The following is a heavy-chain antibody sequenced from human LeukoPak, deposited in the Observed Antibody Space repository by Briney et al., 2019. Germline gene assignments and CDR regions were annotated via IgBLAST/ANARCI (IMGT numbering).Heavy chain of an antibody. D-gene: IGHD1-26*01. Sequence: SVKVSCKASGYTFTSYAISWVRQAPGQGLEWMGGIIPIFGTANYAQKFQGRVTITADESTSTAYMELSSLRSEDTAVYYCARVTDSGSYYFDYWGQGTLVTVSS. CDR2: IIPIFGTA. CDR3: ARVTDSGSYYFDY. V-gene: IGHV1-69*13. J-gene: IGHJ4*02. CDR1: GYTFTSYA.